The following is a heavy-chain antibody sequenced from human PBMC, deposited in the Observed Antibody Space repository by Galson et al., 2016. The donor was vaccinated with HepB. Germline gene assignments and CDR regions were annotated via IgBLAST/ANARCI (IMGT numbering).Heavy chain of an antibody. CDR2: ISPSSDYI. J-gene: IGHJ4*02. D-gene: IGHD4-11*01. CDR3: VRNLFTGGADYSVDY. CDR1: GFTFNTYS. V-gene: IGHV3-21*01. Sequence: SLRLSCAASGFTFNTYSMNWVRQAPGKGLEWVSSISPSSDYIYHADSVKGRFTISRDNAKKSLYLQMSSLRGDDTAIYYCVRNLFTGGADYSVDYWGQGTLVTVSS.